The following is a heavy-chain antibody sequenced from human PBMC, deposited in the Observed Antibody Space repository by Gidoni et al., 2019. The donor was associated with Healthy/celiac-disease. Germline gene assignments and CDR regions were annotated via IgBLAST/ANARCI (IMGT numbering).Heavy chain of an antibody. CDR1: GYSFTSYW. J-gene: IGHJ4*02. CDR2: IDPSDSYT. D-gene: IGHD6-13*01. V-gene: IGHV5-10-1*03. CDR3: ARSPVQQQLPPTF. Sequence: EVQLVQSGAEVKKPGEYLRISCKGSGYSFTSYWLSWVRQMPGKGLEWMGRIDPSDSYTNYSPSFQGHVTISADKSISTAYLQWSSLKASDTAMYYCARSPVQQQLPPTFWGQGTLVTVSS.